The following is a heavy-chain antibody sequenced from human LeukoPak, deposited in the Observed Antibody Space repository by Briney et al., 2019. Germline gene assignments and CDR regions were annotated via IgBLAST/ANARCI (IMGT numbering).Heavy chain of an antibody. Sequence: RGSLRLSCAASGFTFSSYAMSWVRQAPGKGLEWVANIKQDGSEKYYVDSVKGRFTISRDNAKNSLYLQMNSLRAEDTAVYYCASPKTPSGSYGDFDYWGQGTLVTVSS. D-gene: IGHD1-26*01. V-gene: IGHV3-7*03. J-gene: IGHJ4*02. CDR1: GFTFSSYA. CDR3: ASPKTPSGSYGDFDY. CDR2: IKQDGSEK.